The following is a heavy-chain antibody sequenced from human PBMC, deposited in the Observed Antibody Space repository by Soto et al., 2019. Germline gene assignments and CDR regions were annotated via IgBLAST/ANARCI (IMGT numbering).Heavy chain of an antibody. V-gene: IGHV3-48*03. CDR1: GFTFSSYE. CDR3: ARFNLGGSYSGMDV. Sequence: GGSLRLSCGASGFTFSSYEMNWVRQAPGKGLEWVSLINSVGKTGYYADSVKGRFTISRDNAKNSLYLQMNSLRADDTAVYYCARFNLGGSYSGMDVWGQGSTVTVSS. D-gene: IGHD3-16*01. CDR2: INSVGKTG. J-gene: IGHJ6*02.